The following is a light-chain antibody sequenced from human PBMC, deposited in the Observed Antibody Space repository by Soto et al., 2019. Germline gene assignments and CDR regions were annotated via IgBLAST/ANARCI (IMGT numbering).Light chain of an antibody. Sequence: QSVLTQPPSASGTPGQRVTISCSGSSSNIGSNYVYWYQQLPGTVPQLLIYRNSERPSGVPDRFSGSKSGTSASLAISGLRSEDEADYYCAAWDDSLSGVVFGGGTKAHRP. J-gene: IGLJ2*01. CDR1: SSNIGSNY. CDR3: AAWDDSLSGVV. CDR2: RNS. V-gene: IGLV1-47*01.